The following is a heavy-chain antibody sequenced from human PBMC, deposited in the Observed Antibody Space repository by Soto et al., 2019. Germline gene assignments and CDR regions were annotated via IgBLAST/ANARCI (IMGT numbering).Heavy chain of an antibody. CDR2: INQDGSEN. V-gene: IGHV3-7*05. CDR1: GFTFSSFW. D-gene: IGHD4-17*01. Sequence: GGSLRLSCAASGFTFSSFWMSWVRQAPGIGLEWVANINQDGSENYYLDSVKGRFTISRDNAKNSLYLQMNSLRAEDTAVYCCARHLGYGDNFFDYWGQGTPVTVSS. CDR3: ARHLGYGDNFFDY. J-gene: IGHJ4*02.